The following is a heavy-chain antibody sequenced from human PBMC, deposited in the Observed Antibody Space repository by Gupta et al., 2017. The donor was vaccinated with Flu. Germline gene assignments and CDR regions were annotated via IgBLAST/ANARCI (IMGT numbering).Heavy chain of an antibody. CDR3: ARLDEGEWLGTAYYGMDV. D-gene: IGHD6-19*01. CDR1: GFTFSSYS. CDR2: ISSSSSYI. J-gene: IGHJ6*02. V-gene: IGHV3-21*01. Sequence: EVQLVESGGGLVKPGGSLRLSCAASGFTFSSYSMNWVRQAPGKGLEGVSSISSSSSYIYYADSVKGRFTISRDNAKNSLYLQMNSLRAEDTAVYYCARLDEGEWLGTAYYGMDVWGQGTTVTVSS.